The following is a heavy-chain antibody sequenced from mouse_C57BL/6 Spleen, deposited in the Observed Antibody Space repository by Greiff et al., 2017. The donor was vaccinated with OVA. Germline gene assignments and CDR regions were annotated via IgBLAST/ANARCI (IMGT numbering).Heavy chain of an antibody. CDR1: GFTFSSYG. V-gene: IGHV5-6*02. Sequence: EVMLVESGGDLVKPGGSLKLSCAASGFTFSSYGMSWVRQTPDKRLEWVATISSGGSYTYYPESVKGRFTISRDNANNTQDLQIINLKSECTTMFYCARQDDNRYYFAYWGQGTLVTVSS. CDR2: ISSGGSYT. D-gene: IGHD2-14*01. J-gene: IGHJ3*01. CDR3: ARQDDNRYYFAY.